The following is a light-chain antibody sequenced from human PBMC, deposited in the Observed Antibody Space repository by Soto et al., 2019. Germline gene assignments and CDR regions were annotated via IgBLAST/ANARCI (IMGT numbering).Light chain of an antibody. CDR2: LGP. CDR1: QSLLQSNGNTH. Sequence: DIVMTQSPLSLPVTPGEPASISCRSSQSLLQSNGNTHLDWYLQKPGQSPQLLIYLGPNRASGVXDRXXXXXXXXXXXLKISRVEAEDVGVYYCMQALQTPWTFGQGTRVEIK. CDR3: MQALQTPWT. J-gene: IGKJ1*01. V-gene: IGKV2-28*01.